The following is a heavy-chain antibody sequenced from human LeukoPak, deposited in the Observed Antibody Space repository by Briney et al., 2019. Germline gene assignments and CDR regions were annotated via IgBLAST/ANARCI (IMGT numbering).Heavy chain of an antibody. J-gene: IGHJ4*02. Sequence: GRSLRLSCAASGFTFDDYAMHWVRQAPGKGLEWVSGISWNSGSVVYADSVKGRFTISRDNAKNSLYLQMNSLSAEDMALYYCAKAIDFTYCGGDCYQGYYFDSWGQGTLVTVSS. CDR3: AKAIDFTYCGGDCYQGYYFDS. V-gene: IGHV3-9*03. D-gene: IGHD2-21*02. CDR1: GFTFDDYA. CDR2: ISWNSGSV.